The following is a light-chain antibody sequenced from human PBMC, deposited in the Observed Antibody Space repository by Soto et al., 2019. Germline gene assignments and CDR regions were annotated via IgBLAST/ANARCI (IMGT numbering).Light chain of an antibody. CDR1: QSVGSSY. CDR2: AAS. V-gene: IGKV3-20*01. J-gene: IGKJ3*01. CDR3: QQYGDSPPFT. Sequence: EIVLTQSPGTLSLSPGERATLSCRASQSVGSSYLAWYQQKPGQAPRLLIYAASSRATGIPDRFSGSGSGTDFTLTISRLEPEDFAVYYCQQYGDSPPFTFGPGTKVDIK.